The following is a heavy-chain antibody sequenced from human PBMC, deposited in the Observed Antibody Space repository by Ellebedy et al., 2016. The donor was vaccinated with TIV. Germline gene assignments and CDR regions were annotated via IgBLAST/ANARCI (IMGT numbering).Heavy chain of an antibody. CDR2: IYPGDSDT. Sequence: GESLKISCKGSGYSFTSYWIGWVRQMPGKGLEWMGIIYPGDSDTRYSPSFLGQVTISADKSISTAFLQWTTLKASDTAMYYCARRGNYRLFDYWGQGTLVTVSS. D-gene: IGHD1-26*01. J-gene: IGHJ4*02. V-gene: IGHV5-51*01. CDR3: ARRGNYRLFDY. CDR1: GYSFTSYW.